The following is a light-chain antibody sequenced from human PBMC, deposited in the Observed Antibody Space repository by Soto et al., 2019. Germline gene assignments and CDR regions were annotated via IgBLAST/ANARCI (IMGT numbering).Light chain of an antibody. CDR3: TTWDDSLSGPV. J-gene: IGLJ2*01. Sequence: QLVLTQPPSASGTPGQRVTISCSGSTSNIGSYSIYWYQQLPGTAPNLLIYRNNQRPSGVPDRFSGSKSGTSASLAISGLRSEDEADYYCTTWDDSLSGPVFGGGTKLTVL. CDR2: RNN. V-gene: IGLV1-47*01. CDR1: TSNIGSYS.